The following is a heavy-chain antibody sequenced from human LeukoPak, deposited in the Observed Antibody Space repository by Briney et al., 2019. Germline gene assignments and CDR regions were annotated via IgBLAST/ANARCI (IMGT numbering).Heavy chain of an antibody. CDR1: GFTFSDYY. J-gene: IGHJ3*02. Sequence: GGSLRLSCAASGFTFSDYYMSWIRQAPGKGLEWVSYISSNGSTLYYADSVNGRFTISRDNAKNSLYLQMNSLRAEDTAVYYCARAKRDSGYDSDAFDIWGQGTMVTVSS. CDR3: ARAKRDSGYDSDAFDI. D-gene: IGHD5-12*01. CDR2: ISSNGSTL. V-gene: IGHV3-11*04.